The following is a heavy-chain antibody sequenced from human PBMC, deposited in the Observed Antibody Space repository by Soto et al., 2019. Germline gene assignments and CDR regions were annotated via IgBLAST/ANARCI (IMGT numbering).Heavy chain of an antibody. D-gene: IGHD3-22*01. CDR2: ISYDGSNE. J-gene: IGHJ4*02. Sequence: QVQLVESGGGVVQPGTSLRLSCAASGFTFSTHDMHWVRQAPGKGLEWVALISYDGSNEYYAGSVRGRFTISRDNSKNTLYLHMNTLRPEDTAVYYGAKGRDSSGYYYAYWGQGALVTVSS. CDR3: AKGRDSSGYYYAY. CDR1: GFTFSTHD. V-gene: IGHV3-30*18.